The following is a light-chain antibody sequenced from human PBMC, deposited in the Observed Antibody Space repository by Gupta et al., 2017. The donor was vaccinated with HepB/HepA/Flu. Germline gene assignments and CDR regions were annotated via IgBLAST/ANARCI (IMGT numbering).Light chain of an antibody. CDR2: DAS. Sequence: SPGGRATLSCRASQSVSSYLAWYQQKPGQAPRLLIYDASNRATGIPARFSGSGSGTDFTLTISSLEPEDFAVYYCQQRSNWLTFGGGTKVEIK. CDR3: QQRSNWLT. J-gene: IGKJ4*01. V-gene: IGKV3-11*01. CDR1: QSVSSY.